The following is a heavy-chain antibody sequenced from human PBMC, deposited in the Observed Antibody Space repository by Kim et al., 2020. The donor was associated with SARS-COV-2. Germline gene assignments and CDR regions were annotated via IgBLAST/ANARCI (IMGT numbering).Heavy chain of an antibody. Sequence: ASVKVSCKASGDTLSGYFVHWVRQAPGQGLEWMGWINPKSGGTQYAQKCQGRVTMTRDTTLTTADMELNRLRSDDTAVYYCARDVSGTGGFEYWGQGTLV. V-gene: IGHV1-2*02. CDR3: ARDVSGTGGFEY. CDR1: GDTLSGYF. D-gene: IGHD7-27*01. J-gene: IGHJ4*02. CDR2: INPKSGGT.